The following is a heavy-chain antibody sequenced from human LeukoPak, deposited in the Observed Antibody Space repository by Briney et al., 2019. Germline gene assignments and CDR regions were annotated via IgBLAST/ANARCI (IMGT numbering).Heavy chain of an antibody. CDR3: ATWALDV. Sequence: SQTLSLTCAISGDIVSSNNAAWHWIRQSPSRGLEWLGRTYYRSKWYNGYAASVESRISINPDTSKNQFSLQLNSMTPEDTAVYYCATWALDVWGQGTTVTVSS. V-gene: IGHV6-1*01. CDR1: GDIVSSNNAA. D-gene: IGHD3-16*01. J-gene: IGHJ6*02. CDR2: TYYRSKWYN.